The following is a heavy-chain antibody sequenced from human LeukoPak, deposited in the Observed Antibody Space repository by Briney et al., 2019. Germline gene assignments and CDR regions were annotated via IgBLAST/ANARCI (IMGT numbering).Heavy chain of an antibody. Sequence: GGSLRLSCAASGFTFSSYGMHWVRQAPGKGLEWVAVISYDGSNKYYADSVKGRFTISRDNSKNTLYLQMNSLRAEDTAVYYRAKASYCGGDCYSGFDYWGQGTLVTVSS. D-gene: IGHD2-21*02. CDR3: AKASYCGGDCYSGFDY. J-gene: IGHJ4*02. V-gene: IGHV3-30*18. CDR2: ISYDGSNK. CDR1: GFTFSSYG.